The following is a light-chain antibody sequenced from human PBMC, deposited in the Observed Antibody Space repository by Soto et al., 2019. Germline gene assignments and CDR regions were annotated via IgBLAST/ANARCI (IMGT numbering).Light chain of an antibody. J-gene: IGKJ1*01. CDR3: QQRSNWPWT. V-gene: IGKV3-11*01. Sequence: EILMTQFPATLSVSPGEGATLSCRASQSVSKYLAWYQQKPGQPPRLLIYDASTRASGIPARFSGSGSGTDFTLTISSLEPEDFAVYYCQQRSNWPWTFGQGTKVEVK. CDR2: DAS. CDR1: QSVSKY.